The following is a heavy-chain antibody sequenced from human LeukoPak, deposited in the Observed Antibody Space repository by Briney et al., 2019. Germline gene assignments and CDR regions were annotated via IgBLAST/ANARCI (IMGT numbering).Heavy chain of an antibody. CDR1: GFTFSSYA. D-gene: IGHD3-22*01. V-gene: IGHV3-23*01. CDR3: AKIPLLVVITGYFQH. CDR2: ISGSGGST. J-gene: IGHJ1*01. Sequence: GGSLRLSCAASGFTFSSYAMSWVRQAPGKGLEWVSAISGSGGSTYYADSVKGRFTISRDNSKNTLYLQMNSLRAEDTAVYYCAKIPLLVVITGYFQHWGRGTLVTVSS.